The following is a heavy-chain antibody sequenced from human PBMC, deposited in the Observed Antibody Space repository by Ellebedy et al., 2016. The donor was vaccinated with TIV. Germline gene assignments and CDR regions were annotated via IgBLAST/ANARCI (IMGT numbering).Heavy chain of an antibody. CDR2: ISSDGSST. CDR3: ATGRYGDSHLDY. J-gene: IGHJ4*02. V-gene: IGHV3-74*01. D-gene: IGHD4-17*01. CDR1: GFTFSSYW. Sequence: GGSLRLSCAASGFTFSSYWMHWVRQAPGRGLVWVSRISSDGSSTSYADSVKGRFTISRDNARNSVYLQMDSLRAEDTAVYYCATGRYGDSHLDYWGQGTLVTVSS.